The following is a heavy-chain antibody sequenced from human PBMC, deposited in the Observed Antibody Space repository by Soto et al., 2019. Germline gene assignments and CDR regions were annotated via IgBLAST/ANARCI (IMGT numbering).Heavy chain of an antibody. CDR3: ARGKAGYSSSWYWNWFDP. J-gene: IGHJ5*02. D-gene: IGHD6-13*01. CDR2: IYYSGST. Sequence: SETLSLTCTVSGGSISSYYWSWIRQPPGKGLEWIGYIYYSGSTNYNPSLKSRVTISVDTSKNQFSLKLSSVTAADTAVYYCARGKAGYSSSWYWNWFDPWGQGTLVTVSA. CDR1: GGSISSYY. V-gene: IGHV4-59*01.